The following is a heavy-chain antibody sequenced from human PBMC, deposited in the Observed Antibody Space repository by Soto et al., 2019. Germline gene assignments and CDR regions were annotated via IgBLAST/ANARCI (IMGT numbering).Heavy chain of an antibody. CDR1: GFTFSSYA. CDR3: AKDLERVAPYYYYGMDV. Sequence: PGGSLRLSCAASGFTFSSYAMSWVRQAPGKGLEWVAVISYDGSNKYYADSVKGRFTISRDNSKNTLYLQMNSLGAEDTAVYYCAKDLERVAPYYYYGMDVWGQGTTVTVSS. CDR2: ISYDGSNK. J-gene: IGHJ6*02. V-gene: IGHV3-30*18.